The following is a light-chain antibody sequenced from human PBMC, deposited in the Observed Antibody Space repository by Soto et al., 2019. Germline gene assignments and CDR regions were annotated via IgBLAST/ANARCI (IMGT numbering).Light chain of an antibody. J-gene: IGKJ2*01. CDR1: QSVSSY. CDR3: QQSSNLLGT. Sequence: EIVLTQSPATLSLSPGERATLSCRASQSVSSYLAWYQQKPGQAPRLLIYDASNRATGIPARFSGSGSGTDFTLTISSLEPEDFAVDYCQQSSNLLGTFGQGTKLEIK. CDR2: DAS. V-gene: IGKV3-11*01.